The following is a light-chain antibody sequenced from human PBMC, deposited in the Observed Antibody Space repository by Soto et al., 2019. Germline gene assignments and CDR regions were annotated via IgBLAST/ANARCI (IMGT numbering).Light chain of an antibody. CDR2: AAS. V-gene: IGKV3-20*01. Sequence: EIVLTQSPGTLSLSPGERATLSCRASQSVTSSYLAWHQQKPGQAPRLLIYAASSRATGIPDRFSGSGSGTDFTITTSGLEPEDFAVYYCQQYGNSPFTFGQGTKLEIK. CDR1: QSVTSSY. J-gene: IGKJ2*01. CDR3: QQYGNSPFT.